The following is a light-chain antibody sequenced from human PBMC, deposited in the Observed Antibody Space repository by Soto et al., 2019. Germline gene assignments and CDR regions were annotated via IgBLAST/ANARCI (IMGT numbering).Light chain of an antibody. CDR2: DAS. V-gene: IGKV1-5*01. CDR1: QSINGW. Sequence: DIKMTQSPSTLSPSIGDRVTITCLASQSINGWLAWYQQKPGKAPKLLIYDASSLHSGVPSRFTGSGFGTEFTLTISSLQPEDFATYYCQQYHRYSRTFGQGTKVDIK. CDR3: QQYHRYSRT. J-gene: IGKJ1*01.